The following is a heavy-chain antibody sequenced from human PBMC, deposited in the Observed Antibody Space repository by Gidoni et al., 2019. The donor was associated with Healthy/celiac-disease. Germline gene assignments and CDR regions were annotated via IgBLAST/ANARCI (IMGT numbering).Heavy chain of an antibody. CDR1: GYSISSGYY. J-gene: IGHJ4*02. V-gene: IGHV4-38-2*01. Sequence: QVQLQESGPGLVKPSETLSLTCAVSGYSISSGYYWGWIRQPQGKGLEWIGSIYHSGSTYYNPSLKSRVTISVDTSKNQFSLKLSSVTAADTAVYYCARADYDILTGYYTPWYYFDYWGQGTLVTVSS. CDR2: IYHSGST. CDR3: ARADYDILTGYYTPWYYFDY. D-gene: IGHD3-9*01.